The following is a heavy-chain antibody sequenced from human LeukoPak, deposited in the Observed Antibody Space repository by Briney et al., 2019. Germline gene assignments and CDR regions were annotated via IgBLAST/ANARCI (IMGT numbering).Heavy chain of an antibody. D-gene: IGHD3-10*01. V-gene: IGHV3-7*01. CDR1: GFTFSDYW. CDR3: ARDGSGSYPVDY. Sequence: GGSLRLSCAAAGFTFSDYWMSWVRQAPGKGLEWVANIKQDGSEKYYVDSVKGRFTISRDNAKNSLYLQMSSLRAEDTAVYYCARDGSGSYPVDYWGQGTLVTVSS. J-gene: IGHJ4*02. CDR2: IKQDGSEK.